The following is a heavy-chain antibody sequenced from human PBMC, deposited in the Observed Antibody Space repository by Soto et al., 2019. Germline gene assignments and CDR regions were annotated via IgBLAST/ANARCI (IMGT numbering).Heavy chain of an antibody. Sequence: SGAEVKKPGASVKVSCQASGYTFTNYGISWVRQAPGQGLEWMGWISGYNGNTKYAQKFQGRVTMTTDTPTNTAYMELRSLRSDDTAVYYCARDREYYYDSSGNYYYHYGMDVWGQGTTVTVS. D-gene: IGHD3-22*01. CDR2: ISGYNGNT. CDR3: ARDREYYYDSSGNYYYHYGMDV. J-gene: IGHJ6*02. CDR1: GYTFTNYG. V-gene: IGHV1-18*04.